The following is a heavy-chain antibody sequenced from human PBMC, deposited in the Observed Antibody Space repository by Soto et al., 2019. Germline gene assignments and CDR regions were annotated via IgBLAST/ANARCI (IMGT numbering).Heavy chain of an antibody. V-gene: IGHV4-30-4*01. D-gene: IGHD5-12*01. CDR1: GCSIISGDYY. J-gene: IGHJ6*02. Sequence: TLSLTCTVSGCSIISGDYYWRWLRPPPGKGLEWIGYIYYSGSTYYNPSLKSRVTISVDTSKNQFSLKLSSVTAADTAVYYCARAWLQLYYCGMDGWGQGNTV. CDR3: ARAWLQLYYCGMDG. CDR2: IYYSGST.